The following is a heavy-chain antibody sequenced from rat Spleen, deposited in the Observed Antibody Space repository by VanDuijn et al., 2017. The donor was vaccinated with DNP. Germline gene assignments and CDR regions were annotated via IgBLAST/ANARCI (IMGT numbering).Heavy chain of an antibody. Sequence: QVQLKESGPGLVQPSQTLSLTCTVSGFSLTNYAVGWVRQPPGKGLEWMGVIWKNGATRYNSALKSRLSFSKATSKSQVFLKLNRLQTEDTATYYCARDLIIRDTTSAMDAWGQGTSVTVSS. J-gene: IGHJ4*01. CDR3: ARDLIIRDTTSAMDA. D-gene: IGHD4-3*01. CDR1: GFSLTNYA. CDR2: IWKNGAT. V-gene: IGHV2-41*01.